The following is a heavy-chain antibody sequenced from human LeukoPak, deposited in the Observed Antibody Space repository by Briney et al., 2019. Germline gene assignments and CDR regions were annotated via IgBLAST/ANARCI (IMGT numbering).Heavy chain of an antibody. Sequence: SVKVSCKASGGTFSSYAISWVRQAPGQGLEWMGGIIPIFGTANYAQKFQGRVTITADESTSTAYMELSSLRSEDTAVYYCARDRDYCSGGSCCPDAFDIWGQGTMVTVSS. D-gene: IGHD2-15*01. CDR2: IIPIFGTA. V-gene: IGHV1-69*01. CDR3: ARDRDYCSGGSCCPDAFDI. J-gene: IGHJ3*02. CDR1: GGTFSSYA.